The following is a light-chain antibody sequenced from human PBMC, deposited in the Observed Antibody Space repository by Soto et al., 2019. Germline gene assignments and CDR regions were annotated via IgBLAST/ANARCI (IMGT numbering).Light chain of an antibody. J-gene: IGKJ1*01. V-gene: IGKV3-20*01. Sequence: EIVLTQSPGTLSLSPGERATLSCRASQSVSNYLAWYQRKPGQAPRLLIYGASSRATGIPDRFSGSGSGTDFTLTISRLEPEYYAVYYCHQYGGSPQTFGQGTSVDSK. CDR2: GAS. CDR1: QSVSNY. CDR3: HQYGGSPQT.